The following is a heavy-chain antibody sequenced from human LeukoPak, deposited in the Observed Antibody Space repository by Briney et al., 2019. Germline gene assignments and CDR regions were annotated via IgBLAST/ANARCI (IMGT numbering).Heavy chain of an antibody. V-gene: IGHV4-59*08. J-gene: IGHJ4*02. CDR3: ARQSEMATIINY. Sequence: SETLSLTCTVSGGSISSYYWSWIRQPPGKGLEWIGYIYYSGSTNYNPSLKSRVTISVDTSKNQFSLKLSSVTAADTAVYYCARQSEMATIINYWGQGTLVTVSS. D-gene: IGHD5-24*01. CDR2: IYYSGST. CDR1: GGSISSYY.